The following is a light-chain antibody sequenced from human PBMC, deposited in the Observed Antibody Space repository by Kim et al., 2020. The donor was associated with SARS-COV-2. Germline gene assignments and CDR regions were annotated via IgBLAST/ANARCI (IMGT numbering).Light chain of an antibody. CDR2: RDN. J-gene: IGLJ3*02. CDR1: NNNVGNQG. V-gene: IGLV10-54*01. CDR3: SAWDISLNAWV. Sequence: RTATLTCTGNNNNVGNQGAAWLQQHQGHPPKLLAYRDNDRPSGISERLSASRSGNTASLTISGLQPEDEADYYCSAWDISLNAWVFGGGTQLTVL.